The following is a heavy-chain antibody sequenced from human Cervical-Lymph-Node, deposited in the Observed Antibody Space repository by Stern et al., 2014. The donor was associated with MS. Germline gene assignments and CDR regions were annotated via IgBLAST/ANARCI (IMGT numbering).Heavy chain of an antibody. CDR2: ISTDTDGA. CDR3: ARDRGSHSDY. CDR1: GYSFTAYF. V-gene: IGHV1-2*02. Sequence: QVQLVQSGAEVKKPGASVKVSCKASGYSFTAYFIHWVRQAPGQGLEWMGWISTDTDGANYAQRFQGRVTMTRDTSISTTYMELSRLRSDDTAVYYCARDRGSHSDYWGQGTLVTVSS. D-gene: IGHD1-26*01. J-gene: IGHJ4*02.